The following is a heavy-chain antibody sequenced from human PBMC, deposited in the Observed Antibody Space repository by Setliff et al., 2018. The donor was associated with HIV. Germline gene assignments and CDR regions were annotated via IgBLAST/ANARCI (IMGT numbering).Heavy chain of an antibody. J-gene: IGHJ6*03. Sequence: ASVKVSCKTSGYTFDAKYIHWARQAPGQGLEWMGWMNPNSGNTGYAQKFQGRVTMTRDTSIKTAYMELSSLRSEDTAVYYCARGAWYTSGWYSSRYLDVWGKGTTVTVSS. CDR2: MNPNSGNT. D-gene: IGHD6-19*01. V-gene: IGHV1-8*02. CDR1: GYTFDAKY. CDR3: ARGAWYTSGWYSSRYLDV.